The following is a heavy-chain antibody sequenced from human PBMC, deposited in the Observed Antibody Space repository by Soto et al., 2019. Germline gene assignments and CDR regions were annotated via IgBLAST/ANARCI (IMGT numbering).Heavy chain of an antibody. V-gene: IGHV5-10-1*01. CDR2: IDPSDSYT. J-gene: IGHJ6*02. CDR1: GYSFTSYW. Sequence: PGESLKISCKGSGYSFTSYWISWVRQMPGKGLEWMGRIDPSDSYTNYSPSFQGHVTISADKSISTAYLQWSSLKASDTAMYYCARHNRIAVAGTHGMDVWGQGTTVTVSS. CDR3: ARHNRIAVAGTHGMDV. D-gene: IGHD6-19*01.